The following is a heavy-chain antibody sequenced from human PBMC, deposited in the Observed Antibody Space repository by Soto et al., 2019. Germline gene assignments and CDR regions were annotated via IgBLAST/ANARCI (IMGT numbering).Heavy chain of an antibody. CDR3: VRDGTKTLRDWFDP. Sequence: PSETPSLTRTVSGASISGFYRSWIRKSAGKGLEWIGRIYATGTTDYNPSLKSRVMMSVDTSKKQFSLKLRSVTAADTAVYYCVRDGTKTLRDWFDPWGQGISVTVFS. CDR2: IYATGTT. D-gene: IGHD1-1*01. V-gene: IGHV4-4*07. J-gene: IGHJ5*02. CDR1: GASISGFY.